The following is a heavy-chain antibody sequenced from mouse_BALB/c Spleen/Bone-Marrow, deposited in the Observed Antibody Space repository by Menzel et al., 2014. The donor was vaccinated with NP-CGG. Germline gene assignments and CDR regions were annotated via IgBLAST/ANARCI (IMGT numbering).Heavy chain of an antibody. CDR2: IYXXNSDT. J-gene: IGHJ2*01. V-gene: IGHV1-5*01. CDR3: TREGLLRLRYFDY. Sequence: EVQLQESGTVLARPGASVKMSCKASGYTFTSXWXHWVXQRPXXGLEWIXAIYXXNSDTSYNQKFKGKAKLTAVTSTSTAYMELSSLTNEDSAVYYCTREGLLRLRYFDYWGQGTTLTVSS. CDR1: GYTFTSXW. D-gene: IGHD1-2*01.